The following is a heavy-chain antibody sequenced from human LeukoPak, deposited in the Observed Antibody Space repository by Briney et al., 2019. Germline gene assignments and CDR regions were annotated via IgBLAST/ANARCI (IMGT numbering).Heavy chain of an antibody. J-gene: IGHJ3*01. CDR1: GIIVSDSY. Sequence: GGSLSLSCAASGIIVSDSYMTWVRHAPGKGLEWVATIYRDNSTYYGDSVRGRFSVSRDTSQTTMFLQMNNLRGDDSAGYYCSRVNHFGSGCYRQRAIDVWGQGTLVSVSS. CDR2: IYRDNST. V-gene: IGHV3-53*01. D-gene: IGHD3-10*01. CDR3: SRVNHFGSGCYRQRAIDV.